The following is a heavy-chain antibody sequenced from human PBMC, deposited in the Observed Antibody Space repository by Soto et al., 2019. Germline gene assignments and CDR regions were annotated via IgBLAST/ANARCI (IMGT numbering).Heavy chain of an antibody. CDR2: ISGSGGST. V-gene: IGHV3-23*01. J-gene: IGHJ2*01. CDR3: ATRSSGWYFDL. D-gene: IGHD6-19*01. Sequence: EVQLLESGGGLVQPGGSLRLSCAASGFTFSSYAMSWVRQAPGRGLEWVSVISGSGGSTYYANSVKGRVTISRDNSKNPLYLQLTSLRAEDTAVYYCATRSSGWYFDLWGRGSLVTVSS. CDR1: GFTFSSYA.